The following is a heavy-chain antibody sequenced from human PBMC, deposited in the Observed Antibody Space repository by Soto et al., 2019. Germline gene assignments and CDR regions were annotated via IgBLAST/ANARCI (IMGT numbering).Heavy chain of an antibody. CDR1: GFTFDDYA. D-gene: IGHD6-19*01. J-gene: IGHJ3*02. CDR3: AKDKGSVDGTEDAFDI. Sequence: PGGSLRLSCAASGFTFDDYAMHWVRQAPGKGLEWVSGISWNSGSIGYADSVKGRFTISRDNAKNSLYLQMNSLRAEDTALYYCAKDKGSVDGTEDAFDIWGQRTMVTVSS. CDR2: ISWNSGSI. V-gene: IGHV3-9*01.